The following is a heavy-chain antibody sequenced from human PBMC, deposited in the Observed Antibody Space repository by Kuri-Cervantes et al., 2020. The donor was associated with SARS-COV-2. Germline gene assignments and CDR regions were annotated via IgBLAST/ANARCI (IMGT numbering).Heavy chain of an antibody. J-gene: IGHJ6*03. V-gene: IGHV3-30-3*01. CDR1: GFTFSSYA. D-gene: IGHD2-2*01. Sequence: GGSLRLSCAASGFTFSSYAMHWVRQAPGKGLEWVAVISYDGSNKYYADSVKGRFTISRDNSKNMLYLQMNSLRAEDTAVYYCAKDAVGYCSSTSCYLYYMDVWGKGTTVTVSS. CDR3: AKDAVGYCSSTSCYLYYMDV. CDR2: ISYDGSNK.